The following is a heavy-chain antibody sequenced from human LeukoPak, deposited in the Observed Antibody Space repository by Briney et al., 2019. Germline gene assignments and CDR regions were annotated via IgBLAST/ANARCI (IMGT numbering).Heavy chain of an antibody. D-gene: IGHD1-26*01. J-gene: IGHJ3*02. Sequence: ASVKVSCKASGYTFTTYYMHWVRLAPGQGLEWMGIINPSGGSTTYAQKFQGRVTMTRDTSTSTVYMDLSSLRSEDTAVYYCARQKVEWELLPWSAFDIWGQGTMVTVSS. CDR1: GYTFTTYY. V-gene: IGHV1-46*01. CDR3: ARQKVEWELLPWSAFDI. CDR2: INPSGGST.